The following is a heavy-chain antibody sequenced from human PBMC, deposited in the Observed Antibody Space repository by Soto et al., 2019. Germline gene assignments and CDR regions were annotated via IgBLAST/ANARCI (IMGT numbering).Heavy chain of an antibody. CDR2: IYYSGST. CDR1: GGSISSYY. D-gene: IGHD3-16*01. V-gene: IGHV4-59*08. Sequence: QVQLQESGPGLVKPSETLSLTCTVSGGSISSYYWSWIRQPPGKGLEWIGYIYYSGSTNYNPSPKTRRTISVDTAQNQFALYLSPVTDADTDVDHSARRWGTTCDDWGQGTLVNVSS. J-gene: IGHJ1*01. CDR3: ARRWGTTCDD.